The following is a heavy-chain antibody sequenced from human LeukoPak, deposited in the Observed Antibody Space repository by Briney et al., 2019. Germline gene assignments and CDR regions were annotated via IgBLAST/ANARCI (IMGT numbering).Heavy chain of an antibody. CDR2: IYPGDSDT. D-gene: IGHD6-13*01. CDR3: ARSPAPSSWYLNYYYMDV. CDR1: GYSFTSYW. J-gene: IGHJ6*03. V-gene: IGHV5-51*01. Sequence: GESLKISCKGSGYSFTSYWIGWVRQMPGKGLEWMGIIYPGDSDTRYSPSFQGQVTISADKSISTAYLQWSSLKASDTAMYYCARSPAPSSWYLNYYYMDVWGKGTTVTVSS.